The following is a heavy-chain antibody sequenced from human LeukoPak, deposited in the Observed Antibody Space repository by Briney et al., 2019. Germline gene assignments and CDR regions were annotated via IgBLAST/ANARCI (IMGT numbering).Heavy chain of an antibody. J-gene: IGHJ4*02. CDR1: GFTVSSNY. V-gene: IGHV3-53*01. CDR2: IYSGGST. CDR3: ARVYSSSWEYFDY. D-gene: IGHD6-13*01. Sequence: GGSLRLSCAASGFTVSSNYMSWVRQAPGKGLEWVSVIYSGGSTYYADSVKGRFTISGDNSKNTLYLQMNSLRAEDTAVYYCARVYSSSWEYFDYWGQGTLVTVSS.